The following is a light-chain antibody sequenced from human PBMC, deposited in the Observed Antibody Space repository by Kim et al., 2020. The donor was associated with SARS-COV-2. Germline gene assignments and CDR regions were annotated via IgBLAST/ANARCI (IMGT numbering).Light chain of an antibody. V-gene: IGKV1-39*01. CDR3: QQSYSTPGS. Sequence: SASVGDRVTITCRASQSISSYLNWYQQKPGKAPKLLIYAASSLQSGVPSRFSGSGSGTDFTLTISSLQPEDIATYYCQQSYSTPGSFGQGTKLEI. CDR2: AAS. J-gene: IGKJ2*04. CDR1: QSISSY.